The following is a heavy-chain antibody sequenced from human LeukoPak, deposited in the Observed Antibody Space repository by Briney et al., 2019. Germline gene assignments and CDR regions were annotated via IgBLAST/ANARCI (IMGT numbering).Heavy chain of an antibody. CDR1: GYSFTSYW. V-gene: IGHV5-51*01. CDR3: ASSCGGDCYYGDAFDI. CDR2: IYPGDPDT. Sequence: GESLKISCKGSGYSFTSYWIGWVRQMPGKGLEWMGIIYPGDPDTRYSPSFQGQVTISADKSISTAYLQWSSLKASDTAMYYCASSCGGDCYYGDAFDIWGQGTMVTVSS. J-gene: IGHJ3*02. D-gene: IGHD2-21*02.